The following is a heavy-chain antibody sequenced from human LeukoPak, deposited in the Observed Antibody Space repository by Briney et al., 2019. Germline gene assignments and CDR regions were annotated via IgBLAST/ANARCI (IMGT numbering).Heavy chain of an antibody. D-gene: IGHD3-22*01. Sequence: GRSLRLSCAASGFTFSSFGMHWVRQAPGKGLVWVSRINSDGSSTDYADSVKGRFTISRDNAKNTVYLQMNSLRAEDTAVYYCARGRGYYDSSGYYYEMYYFDYWGQGTLVTVSS. CDR2: INSDGSST. J-gene: IGHJ4*02. CDR3: ARGRGYYDSSGYYYEMYYFDY. CDR1: GFTFSSFG. V-gene: IGHV3-74*01.